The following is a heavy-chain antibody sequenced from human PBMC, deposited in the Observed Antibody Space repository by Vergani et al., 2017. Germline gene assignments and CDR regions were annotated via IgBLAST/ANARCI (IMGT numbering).Heavy chain of an antibody. CDR1: GFTFSSYW. CDR2: IYSGGST. Sequence: EVQLVESGGGLVQPGGSLRLSCAASGFTFSSYWMHWVRQAPGKGLVWVSVIYSGGSTYYADSVKGRFTISRDNSKNTLYLQMNSLRAEDTAVYYCARGGVYCSSTSCYPSYMDVWGKGTTVTVSS. J-gene: IGHJ6*03. D-gene: IGHD2-2*01. CDR3: ARGGVYCSSTSCYPSYMDV. V-gene: IGHV3-66*02.